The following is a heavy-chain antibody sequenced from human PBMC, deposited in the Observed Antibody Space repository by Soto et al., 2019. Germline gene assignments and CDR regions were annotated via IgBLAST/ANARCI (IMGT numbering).Heavy chain of an antibody. D-gene: IGHD1-26*01. CDR3: AKARCTTTDCYVPDY. J-gene: IGHJ4*02. Sequence: GGSLRLSCAASGFTFSSYSMNWVRQAPGKGLEWVSSISSSSSYIYYADSVKGRFTISRDNAKNSLYLQMNSLRAEDTAVYYCAKARCTTTDCYVPDYWGQGTLVTVSS. CDR2: ISSSSSYI. V-gene: IGHV3-21*01. CDR1: GFTFSSYS.